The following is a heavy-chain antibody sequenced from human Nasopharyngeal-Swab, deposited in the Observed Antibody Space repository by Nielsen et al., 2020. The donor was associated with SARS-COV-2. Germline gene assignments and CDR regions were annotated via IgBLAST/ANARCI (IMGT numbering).Heavy chain of an antibody. D-gene: IGHD1-26*01. CDR3: VRRAFSASYFYFDY. J-gene: IGHJ4*02. V-gene: IGHV5-51*01. Sequence: GESLKISCKGSGYIFTSCWIGWVRQMPGKGLEWMGIIYPADSDSRYSLSFQGQVSISVDKSISTVYLQWNTLKASDTAIYYCVRRAFSASYFYFDYWGQGTLVTVSS. CDR2: IYPADSDS. CDR1: GYIFTSCW.